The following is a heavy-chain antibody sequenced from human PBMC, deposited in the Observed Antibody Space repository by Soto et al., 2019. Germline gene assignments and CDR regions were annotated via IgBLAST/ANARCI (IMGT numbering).Heavy chain of an antibody. J-gene: IGHJ3*02. CDR2: IYYSGST. CDR3: ASGGTVVTPEYAFDI. D-gene: IGHD2-21*02. Sequence: SETLSLTCTVSGGSISSYYWSWIRQPPGKGLEWIGYIYYSGSTNYNPSLKSRVTISVDTSKNQFSLKLSSVTAADTAVYYCASGGTVVTPEYAFDIWGQGTMVT. V-gene: IGHV4-59*08. CDR1: GGSISSYY.